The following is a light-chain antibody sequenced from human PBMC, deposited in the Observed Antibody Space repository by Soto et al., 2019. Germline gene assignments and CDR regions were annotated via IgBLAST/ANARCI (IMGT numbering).Light chain of an antibody. CDR1: SSNIGAGYG. CDR2: RNN. CDR3: AAWDDSLSGYV. V-gene: IGLV1-40*01. J-gene: IGLJ1*01. Sequence: QSVLTQPPSVSGAPGQRVTISCTGSSSNIGAGYGVHWYQQLPGKAPQLLIYRNNQRPSGVPDRFSGSKSGTSASLAISGLRSEDEADYYCAAWDDSLSGYVFGTGTKVTVL.